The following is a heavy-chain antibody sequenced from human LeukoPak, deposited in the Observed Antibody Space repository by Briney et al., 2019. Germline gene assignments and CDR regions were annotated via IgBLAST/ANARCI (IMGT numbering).Heavy chain of an antibody. D-gene: IGHD6-13*01. CDR2: IKQDGGEQ. CDR3: ARRFKRFGIAAAGSYLDV. V-gene: IGHV3-7*01. Sequence: PGGSLRLSCAASGFTFSNYWMTWVRQAPGKGPEWVANIKQDGGEQYYVDSVKGRFTISRDNAKNSLYLQMNSLRAEDTAVYYCARRFKRFGIAAAGSYLDVWGKGTTVTVSS. J-gene: IGHJ6*03. CDR1: GFTFSNYW.